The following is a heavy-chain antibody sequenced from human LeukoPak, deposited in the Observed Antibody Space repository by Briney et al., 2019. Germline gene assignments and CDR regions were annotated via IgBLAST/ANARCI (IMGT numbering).Heavy chain of an antibody. CDR3: ASSSSWYYYYYYMDV. CDR2: INPSGGST. V-gene: IGHV1-46*01. Sequence: ASVKVSCKASGYTFTGYYMHWVRQAPGQGLEWMGIINPSGGSTSYAQKFQGRVTMTRDTSTSTVYMELSSLRSEDTAVYYCASSSSWYYYYYYMDVWGKGTTVTVSS. D-gene: IGHD6-13*01. J-gene: IGHJ6*03. CDR1: GYTFTGYY.